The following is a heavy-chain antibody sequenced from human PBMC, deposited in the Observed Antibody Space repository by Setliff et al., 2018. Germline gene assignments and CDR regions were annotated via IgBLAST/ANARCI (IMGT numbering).Heavy chain of an antibody. J-gene: IGHJ4*02. CDR1: GGSISSGHF. D-gene: IGHD3-10*01. CDR2: IFHSGST. V-gene: IGHV4-38-2*02. CDR3: ARHLLVQGTYHFDY. Sequence: SETLSLTCTVSGGSISSGHFWGWIRQPPGKGLEWLGNIFHSGSTYYNPSLKGRVTLSVDTTKNQFSLKLTSMTAADTAVYFCARHLLVQGTYHFDYWGQGSPVTVSS.